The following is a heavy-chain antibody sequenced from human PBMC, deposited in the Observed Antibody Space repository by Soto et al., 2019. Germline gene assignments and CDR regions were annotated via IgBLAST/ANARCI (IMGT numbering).Heavy chain of an antibody. CDR2: ISGSGGST. D-gene: IGHD3-10*01. V-gene: IGHV3-23*01. CDR1: GFTFSSYA. J-gene: IGHJ4*02. CDR3: ANASGWFGEFDY. Sequence: VQLLESGGGLVQPGGSLRLSCAASGFTFSSYAMSWVRQAPGKGLEWVSAISGSGGSTYYADSVKGRFTISRDNSKTTLYRQMSSLRAEDTAVYYCANASGWFGEFDYWGQGTLVTVSS.